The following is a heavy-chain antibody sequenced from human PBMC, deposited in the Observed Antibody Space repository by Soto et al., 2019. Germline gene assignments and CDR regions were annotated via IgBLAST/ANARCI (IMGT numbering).Heavy chain of an antibody. CDR3: WAKARVTNYLYYGMDV. Sequence: GGSLRLSCEVSGLTFNTSGMHWVRQAPGKGLEWLAVISYDGATQYYGDTVKGRFTISRDNSKNTLFLHMGRLRAEDTAMYYCWAKARVTNYLYYGMDVWGLGTTVTVSS. D-gene: IGHD2-21*02. CDR1: GLTFNTSG. CDR2: ISYDGATQ. J-gene: IGHJ6*02. V-gene: IGHV3-30*03.